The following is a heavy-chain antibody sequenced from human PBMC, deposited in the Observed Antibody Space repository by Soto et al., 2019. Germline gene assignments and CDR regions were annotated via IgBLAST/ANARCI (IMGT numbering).Heavy chain of an antibody. CDR2: ISSSGSTI. Sequence: GGSLRLSCAASGFTFSDYYMSWIRQAPGKGLEWVSYISSSGSTIYYADSVKGRFTISRDNAKNSLYLQMNSLRAEDTAVYYCARDPLRYCSSTSCYYGMDVWGQGTTVTVSS. D-gene: IGHD2-2*01. CDR3: ARDPLRYCSSTSCYYGMDV. V-gene: IGHV3-11*01. J-gene: IGHJ6*02. CDR1: GFTFSDYY.